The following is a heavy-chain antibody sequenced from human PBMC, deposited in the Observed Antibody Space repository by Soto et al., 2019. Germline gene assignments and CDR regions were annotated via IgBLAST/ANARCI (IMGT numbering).Heavy chain of an antibody. J-gene: IGHJ4*02. CDR3: ASNYDILTGLDY. CDR2: ISAYNGNA. Sequence: ASVKVSCKASGYTFTSYGISWVRQAPGQGLEWMGWISAYNGNANYAQKLQGRVTMTTDTSTSTAYMELSSLRSEDTAVYYCASNYDILTGLDYWGQGTLVTVSS. D-gene: IGHD3-9*01. CDR1: GYTFTSYG. V-gene: IGHV1-18*01.